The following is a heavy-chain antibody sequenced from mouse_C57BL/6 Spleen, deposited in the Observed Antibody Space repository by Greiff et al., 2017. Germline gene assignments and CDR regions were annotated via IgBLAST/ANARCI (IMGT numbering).Heavy chain of an antibody. D-gene: IGHD2-2*01. CDR1: GYSITSGYY. J-gene: IGHJ1*03. Sequence: ESGPGLVKPSQSLSLTCSVTGYSITSGYYWNWIRQFPGNKLEWMGYISYDGSNNYNPSLKNRISITRDTSKNQFFLKLNSVTTEDTATYYCARYYGSWYCDVWGTGTTVTVSS. V-gene: IGHV3-6*01. CDR2: ISYDGSN. CDR3: ARYYGSWYCDV.